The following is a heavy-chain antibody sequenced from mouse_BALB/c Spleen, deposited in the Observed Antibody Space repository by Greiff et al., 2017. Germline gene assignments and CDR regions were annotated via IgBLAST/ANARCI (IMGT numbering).Heavy chain of an antibody. V-gene: IGHV1-55*01. CDR3: ARREYYFDY. CDR1: GYNFTSYW. CDR2: IYPGSGST. J-gene: IGHJ2*01. Sequence: VQLQQPGAELVKPGTSVKLSCKASGYNFTSYWINWVKLRPGQGLEWIGDIYPGSGSTNYNEKFKSKATLTVDTSSSTAYMQLSSLASEDSALYYCARREYYFDYWGQGTTLTVSS.